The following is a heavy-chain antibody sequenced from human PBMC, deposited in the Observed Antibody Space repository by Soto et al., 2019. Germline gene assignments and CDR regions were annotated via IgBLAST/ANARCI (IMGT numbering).Heavy chain of an antibody. CDR3: GGCSSTSCHLGSDP. D-gene: IGHD2-2*01. Sequence: GGSLRLSCAASGFTFSSYAMNWVRQAPGKGLEWVALISYDGSNKYYADSVKGRFTISRDSSKNTLYLQMNSLRAADTAVYYCGGCSSTSCHLGSDPWGQGTLVTVSS. CDR1: GFTFSSYA. CDR2: ISYDGSNK. V-gene: IGHV3-30-3*01. J-gene: IGHJ5*02.